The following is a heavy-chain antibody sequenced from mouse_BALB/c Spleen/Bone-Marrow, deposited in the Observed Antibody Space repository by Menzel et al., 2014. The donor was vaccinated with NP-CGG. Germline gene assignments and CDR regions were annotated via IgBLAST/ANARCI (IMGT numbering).Heavy chain of an antibody. CDR1: GYTFTSYY. D-gene: IGHD4-1*01. V-gene: IGHV1S56*01. Sequence: VQLQQSGPELVKPGASVRISCKASGYTFTSYYIHWVKQRPGQGLEWIGWIYPGNVDTKYNVKFKGKATLTADKSSSTAYMQLSSLTSEGSAVYFCARGGSANWEGFAYWGQGTLVTVSA. J-gene: IGHJ3*01. CDR2: IYPGNVDT. CDR3: ARGGSANWEGFAY.